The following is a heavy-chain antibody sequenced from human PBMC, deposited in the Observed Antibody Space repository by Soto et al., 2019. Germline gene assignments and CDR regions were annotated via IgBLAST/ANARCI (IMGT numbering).Heavy chain of an antibody. Sequence: SATLSLTCTVSGGSISSYYWSWIRQPPGKGLEWIGYIYYSGSTNYNPSLKSRVTISVDASKNQFSLKLSSVTAADTAVYYCARLDRGNVSGWFDPWGQGTLVTVSS. J-gene: IGHJ5*02. CDR3: ARLDRGNVSGWFDP. CDR2: IYYSGST. V-gene: IGHV4-59*08. CDR1: GGSISSYY. D-gene: IGHD3-10*01.